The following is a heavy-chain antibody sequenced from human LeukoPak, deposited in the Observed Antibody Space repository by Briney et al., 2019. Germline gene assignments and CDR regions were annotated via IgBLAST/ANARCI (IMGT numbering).Heavy chain of an antibody. CDR3: ARDWNSSGWYDY. J-gene: IGHJ4*02. Sequence: GASVKVSCKASGYTFTGYYMHWVRQAPGQGLEWMGWINPNSGGTSYAQKFQGRVTMTRDTSISTAYMELSRLRSDDTAVYYCARDWNSSGWYDYWGQGTLVTVSS. D-gene: IGHD6-19*01. CDR1: GYTFTGYY. CDR2: INPNSGGT. V-gene: IGHV1-2*02.